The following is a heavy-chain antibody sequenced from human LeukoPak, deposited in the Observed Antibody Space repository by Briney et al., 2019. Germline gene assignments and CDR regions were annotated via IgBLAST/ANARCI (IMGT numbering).Heavy chain of an antibody. CDR1: GFTFSSYW. Sequence: GGSLGLSCAASGFTFSSYWMHWVRQAPGKGLVWVSRINTDGSRTNYADSVKGRFTISRDNAKNSLYLQMNSLRAEDTAVYYCAMSFDYWGQGTLVTVSS. CDR2: INTDGSRT. J-gene: IGHJ4*02. CDR3: AMSFDY. V-gene: IGHV3-74*01.